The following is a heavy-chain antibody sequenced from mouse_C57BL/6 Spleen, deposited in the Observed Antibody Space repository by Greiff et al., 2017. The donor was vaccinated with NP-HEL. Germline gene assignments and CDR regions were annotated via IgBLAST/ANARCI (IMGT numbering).Heavy chain of an antibody. Sequence: QVQLQQPGAELVRPGSSVKLSCKASGYTFTSYWMHWVKQRPIQGLEWIGNIDPSDSETHYNQKFKDKATLTVDKSSSTAYMPLSSLTSEDSAVYYCARVGLYAMDYWGQGTSVTVSS. CDR1: GYTFTSYW. CDR3: ARVGLYAMDY. D-gene: IGHD2-12*01. CDR2: IDPSDSET. J-gene: IGHJ4*01. V-gene: IGHV1-52*01.